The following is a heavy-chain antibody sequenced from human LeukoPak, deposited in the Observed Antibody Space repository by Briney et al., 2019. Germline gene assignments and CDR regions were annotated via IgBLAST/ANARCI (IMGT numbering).Heavy chain of an antibody. V-gene: IGHV4-31*03. J-gene: IGHJ4*02. CDR1: GGSISSGGYY. D-gene: IGHD6-13*01. CDR3: ARESIIAAAGPNSYYFDY. CDR2: IYYSGST. Sequence: SETLSLTCTVSGGSISSGGYYWSWIRQHPGKGLEWIGYIYYSGSTYYNPSLKSRVTISVDTSKNQFSLKLSSVTVADTAVYYCARESIIAAAGPNSYYFDYWGQGTLVTVSS.